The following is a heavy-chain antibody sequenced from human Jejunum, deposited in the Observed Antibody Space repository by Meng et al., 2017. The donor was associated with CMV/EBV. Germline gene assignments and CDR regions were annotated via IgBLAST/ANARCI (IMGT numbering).Heavy chain of an antibody. CDR2: IYHKGHT. CDR1: GGSIASDDYW. Sequence: QVRLQESGPGLVEPSQTLYLTCTVSGGSIASDDYWWSWIRQPPGKGLEWIGYIYHKGHTYYNPSLRSRISISVDTSKNQFSLRLNSVTAADTAVYYCARDKAGYKNCDSWGQGTLVTVSS. CDR3: ARDKAGYKNCDS. V-gene: IGHV4-30-4*08. J-gene: IGHJ5*01. D-gene: IGHD5-24*01.